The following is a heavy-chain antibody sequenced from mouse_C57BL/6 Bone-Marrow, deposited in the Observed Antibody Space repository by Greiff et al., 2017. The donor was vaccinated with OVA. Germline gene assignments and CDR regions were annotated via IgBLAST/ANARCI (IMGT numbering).Heavy chain of an antibody. Sequence: QVQLQQPGAELVKPGASVKMSCKASGYTFTSYWITWVKQRPGQGLEWLGDIYPGSGSTNYNEKFKSKATLTVDTSSSTAYMQLSSLTSEDSAVYYCARRGLRRAYYAMDYWGQGTSVTVSS. D-gene: IGHD2-4*01. V-gene: IGHV1-55*01. J-gene: IGHJ4*01. CDR2: IYPGSGST. CDR1: GYTFTSYW. CDR3: ARRGLRRAYYAMDY.